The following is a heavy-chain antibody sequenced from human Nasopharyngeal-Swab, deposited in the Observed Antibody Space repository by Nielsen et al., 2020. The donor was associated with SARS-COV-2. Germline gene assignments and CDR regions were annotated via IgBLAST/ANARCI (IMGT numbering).Heavy chain of an antibody. D-gene: IGHD2-2*01. CDR2: ISGSGGST. CDR1: GFALSSYA. J-gene: IGHJ6*02. V-gene: IGHV3-23*01. CDR3: AKSPPGSTRDYYYYGMDV. Sequence: SLNTPRAAPGFALSSYAMSRVRQAPGKGLEWVSAISGSGGSTYYADSVKGRFTISRDNSKHTLYLQMNSLRAEDTAVYYCAKSPPGSTRDYYYYGMDVWGQGTTVTVSS.